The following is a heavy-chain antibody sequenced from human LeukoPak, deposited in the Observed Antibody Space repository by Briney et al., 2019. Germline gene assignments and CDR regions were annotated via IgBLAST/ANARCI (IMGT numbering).Heavy chain of an antibody. CDR3: TNQLYCSTTTCDSH. CDR1: GFTFSSYG. J-gene: IGHJ4*02. V-gene: IGHV3-30*02. D-gene: IGHD2-2*01. Sequence: GGSLRLSGAASGFTFSSYGMHWVRQAPGKGLEWVAFIRYDGSNKYYADSVKGRFTISRDNSKNTLYLQMNSLRAEDTAVYYCTNQLYCSTTTCDSHWGQGNLVTVSS. CDR2: IRYDGSNK.